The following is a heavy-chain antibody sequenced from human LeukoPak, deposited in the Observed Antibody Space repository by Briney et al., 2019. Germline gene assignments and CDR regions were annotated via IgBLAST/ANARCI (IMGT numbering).Heavy chain of an antibody. CDR2: INPNSGGT. V-gene: IGHV1-2*02. Sequence: GASVKVSCKASGYTFTGYYMHWVRQAPGQGLEWMGWINPNSGGTNYAQKFQGRVTMTRDTSISTAYMELSRLRSDDTAVYCCARVRNYGSGSAFGYWGQGTLVTVSS. J-gene: IGHJ4*02. CDR3: ARVRNYGSGSAFGY. CDR1: GYTFTGYY. D-gene: IGHD3-10*01.